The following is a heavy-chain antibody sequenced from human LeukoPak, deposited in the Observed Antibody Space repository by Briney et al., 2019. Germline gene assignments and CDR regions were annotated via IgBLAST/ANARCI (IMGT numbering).Heavy chain of an antibody. V-gene: IGHV3-48*03. CDR2: ISSSGSTI. J-gene: IGHJ6*04. CDR1: GFTFSSYE. Sequence: PGGSLRLSCAASGFTFSSYEMNWVRQAPGKGLEWVSYISSSGSTIYYADSVKGRFTIPRDNAKNSLYLQMNSLRAEDTAVYYCARESQYGMDVWGKGTTVTVSS. CDR3: ARESQYGMDV.